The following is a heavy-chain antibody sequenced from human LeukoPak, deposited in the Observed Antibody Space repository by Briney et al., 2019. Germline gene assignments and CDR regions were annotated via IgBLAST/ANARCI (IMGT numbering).Heavy chain of an antibody. D-gene: IGHD2-2*01. Sequence: GGSLRLSCAASGFTFSSYSMNWVRRAPGKGLEWVSSISSSSYIYYADSVKGRFTISRDNAKNSLYLQMNSLRAEDTAVYYCARGMVPAAMYYWGQGTLVTVSS. CDR1: GFTFSSYS. V-gene: IGHV3-21*01. CDR2: ISSSSYI. J-gene: IGHJ4*02. CDR3: ARGMVPAAMYY.